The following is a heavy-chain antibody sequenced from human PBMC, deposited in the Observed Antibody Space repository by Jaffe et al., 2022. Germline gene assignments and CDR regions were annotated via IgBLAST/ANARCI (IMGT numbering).Heavy chain of an antibody. CDR1: GFTVSSNY. CDR3: ARERVYGSGNIIRSRYFDY. Sequence: EVQLVESGGGLVQPGGSLRLSCAASGFTVSSNYMSWVRQAPGKGLEWVSVIYSGGSTYYADSVKGRFTISRHNSKNTLYLQMNSLRAEDTAVYYCARERVYGSGNIIRSRYFDYWGQGTLVTVSS. CDR2: IYSGGST. V-gene: IGHV3-53*04. J-gene: IGHJ4*02. D-gene: IGHD3-10*01.